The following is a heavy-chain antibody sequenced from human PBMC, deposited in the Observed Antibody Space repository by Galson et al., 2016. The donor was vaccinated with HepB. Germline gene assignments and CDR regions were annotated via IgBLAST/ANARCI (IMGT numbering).Heavy chain of an antibody. CDR1: GFTFSNYA. D-gene: IGHD3-9*01. J-gene: IGHJ4*02. CDR2: IWPDGSEQ. V-gene: IGHV3-33*01. Sequence: SLRLSCAASGFTFSNYAMHWVRQAPGKGLEWVAVIWPDGSEQYYADSVKGRFTISRDNSDNTVSLQMDSLRAEDTSVYYCVREPRGADWGFDYWGQGTLVTVSS. CDR3: VREPRGADWGFDY.